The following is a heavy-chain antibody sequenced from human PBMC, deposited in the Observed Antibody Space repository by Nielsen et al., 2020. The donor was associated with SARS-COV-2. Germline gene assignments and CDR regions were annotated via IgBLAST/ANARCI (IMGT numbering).Heavy chain of an antibody. CDR3: ARDGSGWYIGY. J-gene: IGHJ4*02. D-gene: IGHD6-19*01. V-gene: IGHV3-30-3*01. CDR1: GFTFSSYD. Sequence: GGSLRLSCAASGFTFSSYDMHWVRQAPGKGLEWVAVISYDGSNKYYADSVKGRFTISRDNSKNTLYLQMNSLSAEDTAVYYCARDGSGWYIGYWGQGTLVTVPS. CDR2: ISYDGSNK.